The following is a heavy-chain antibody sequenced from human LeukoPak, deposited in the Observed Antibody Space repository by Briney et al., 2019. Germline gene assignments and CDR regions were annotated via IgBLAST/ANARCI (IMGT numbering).Heavy chain of an antibody. J-gene: IGHJ3*02. CDR1: GFTFGAYA. Sequence: GGSLRLSCTPSGFTFGAYAMSWVRQAPGKGLEWVAVISYDGSKKYYGDSVKGRFTISRDNSKNTLSLQMNSLRAEDTAVYYCAQEFDALDMWGQGTMVTVSS. CDR3: AQEFDALDM. D-gene: IGHD3-10*01. CDR2: ISYDGSKK. V-gene: IGHV3-30*04.